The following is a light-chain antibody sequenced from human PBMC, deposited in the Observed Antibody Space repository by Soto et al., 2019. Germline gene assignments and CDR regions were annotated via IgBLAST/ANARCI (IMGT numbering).Light chain of an antibody. Sequence: QCVLTQPASVSGAAGQSITISCTGTSSDVGGYNYVSWYQQHPGKAPKFMIYDVSNRPSGVSNRFSGSKSGNTASLTISGLQAEDEADYYCSSYTTSNTRQIVFGTGTKVTVL. V-gene: IGLV2-14*01. CDR1: SSDVGGYNY. CDR3: SSYTTSNTRQIV. CDR2: DVS. J-gene: IGLJ1*01.